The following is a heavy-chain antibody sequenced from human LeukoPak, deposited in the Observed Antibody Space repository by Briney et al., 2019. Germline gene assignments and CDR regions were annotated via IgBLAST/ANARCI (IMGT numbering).Heavy chain of an antibody. CDR2: MNSNSGNT. J-gene: IGHJ3*02. D-gene: IGHD4-17*01. Sequence: ASVKVSCKGYGYTFNNHDIDWVRQAAGQGLEWMGWMNSNSGNTGYAQKFQGRVTFTRDTSISTAYMELYSLTSDDTAVYYCARDRTVTTWGRNGGAFDIWGQGTMVTVSS. CDR3: ARDRTVTTWGRNGGAFDI. V-gene: IGHV1-8*03. CDR1: GYTFNNHD.